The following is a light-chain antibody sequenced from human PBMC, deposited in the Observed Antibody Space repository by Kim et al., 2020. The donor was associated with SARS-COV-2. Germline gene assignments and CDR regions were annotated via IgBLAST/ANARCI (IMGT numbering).Light chain of an antibody. CDR1: QSISTY. CDR3: QQSHTAPLLT. J-gene: IGKJ4*01. V-gene: IGKV1-39*01. CDR2: AAS. Sequence: DIQMTQSPSSLAASVGDRVTIACRASQSISTYLNWYQQKPGKAPKLLIYAASRLQIGVPSRFSGSGSGTDFTLTISSLQPEDFATYYCQQSHTAPLLTFGGGTKVDIK.